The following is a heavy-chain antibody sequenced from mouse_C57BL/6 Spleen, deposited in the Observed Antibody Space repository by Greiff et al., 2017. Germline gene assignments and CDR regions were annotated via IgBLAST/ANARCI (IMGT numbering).Heavy chain of an antibody. D-gene: IGHD4-1*01. CDR2: IYPGDGDT. J-gene: IGHJ1*03. V-gene: IGHV1-80*01. CDR1: GYAFSSYW. CDR3: ARTGTWYFDV. Sequence: VQLQQSGAELVKPGASVKISCKASGYAFSSYWMNWVKQRPGKGLEWIGQIYPGDGDTNYKGKFKGKATLTADKSSITAYMQLSSLTSEDAAVYFCARTGTWYFDVWGTGTTVTVSS.